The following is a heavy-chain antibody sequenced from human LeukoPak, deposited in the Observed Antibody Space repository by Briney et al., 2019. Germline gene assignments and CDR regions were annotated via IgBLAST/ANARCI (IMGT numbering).Heavy chain of an antibody. CDR2: INPAGTET. CDR3: ARFGYVAAVDL. CDR1: GFSFSAYW. Sequence: GGSLRLSCAASGFSFSAYWMTWVRHAPGTGLEWVANINPAGTETYYVDPVKGRFTISRDNAKNLLYLQMNSLRAEDTAVYYCARFGYVAAVDLWGQGTLVTVSS. V-gene: IGHV3-7*01. D-gene: IGHD2-15*01. J-gene: IGHJ4*02.